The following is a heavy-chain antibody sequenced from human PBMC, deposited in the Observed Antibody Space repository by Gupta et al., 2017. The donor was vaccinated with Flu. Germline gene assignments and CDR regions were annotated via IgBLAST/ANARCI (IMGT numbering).Heavy chain of an antibody. CDR3: ARDRYNWNDAGRLDP. CDR2: ISGSGGSM. Sequence: WIYGISGSGGSMYYADSVKGRFNVSRDNSKNTVHLQMNSLRAEDAAVYYCARDRYNWNDAGRLDPWGQGTLVTVSS. J-gene: IGHJ5*02. V-gene: IGHV3-23*01. D-gene: IGHD1-20*01.